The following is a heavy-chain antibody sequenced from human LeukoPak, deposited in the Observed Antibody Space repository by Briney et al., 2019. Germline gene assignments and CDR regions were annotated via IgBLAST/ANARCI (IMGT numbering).Heavy chain of an antibody. CDR1: GYTLTEFS. CDR3: AIDRGSSGWYYFDY. Sequence: ASVKVSCKVSGYTLTEFSMHWVRQAPGKGLEWMGGFDPEDGERVYAQKFLGRVTMTEDTSTDTAYMELSSLRSEDTAVYYCAIDRGSSGWYYFDYWGQGTLVTVSS. V-gene: IGHV1-24*01. CDR2: FDPEDGER. D-gene: IGHD6-19*01. J-gene: IGHJ4*02.